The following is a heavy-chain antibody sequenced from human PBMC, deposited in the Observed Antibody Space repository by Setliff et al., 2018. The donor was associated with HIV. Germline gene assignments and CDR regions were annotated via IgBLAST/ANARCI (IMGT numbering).Heavy chain of an antibody. CDR1: GRSFSGYY. J-gene: IGHJ3*01. Sequence: SETLSLTCAVYGRSFSGYYWNWIRQSPGKGLVWIGEINHSGGTNYNPSLKSRVTMSIDTSKNQFSLNVSSVTAADTAVYYCARGWGHDGFDFWGQGTMVTVSS. CDR3: ARGWGHDGFDF. V-gene: IGHV4-34*01. D-gene: IGHD7-27*01. CDR2: INHSGGT.